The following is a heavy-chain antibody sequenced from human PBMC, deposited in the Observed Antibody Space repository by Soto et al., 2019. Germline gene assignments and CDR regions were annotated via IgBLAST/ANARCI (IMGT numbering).Heavy chain of an antibody. CDR2: INHVGGT. CDR3: VRIRYQLPSSVLWLDP. CDR1: GGFLSESY. Sequence: SETLSLTCAVYGGFLSESYWTWIRQPPGKGLEWIGEINHVGGTNYNPSLKSRVTMSVDTSQNQFSLRLISVTAANTAMYFCVRIRYQLPSSVLWLDPWGQGTPVTVSS. V-gene: IGHV4-34*01. D-gene: IGHD3-16*01. J-gene: IGHJ5*02.